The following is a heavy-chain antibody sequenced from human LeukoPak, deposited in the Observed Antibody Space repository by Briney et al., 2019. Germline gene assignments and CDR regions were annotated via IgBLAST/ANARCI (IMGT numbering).Heavy chain of an antibody. CDR1: GGSITSGDYY. Sequence: SETLSLTCTVSGGSITSGDYYWSWIRQPPGKGLEWIGYIYYSGSTFYNPSLKSRVTISVDTSKKQFSLKLSSVTAADTAVYYCARADRVLRGVKGPHGMDVWGQGTTVTVSS. J-gene: IGHJ6*02. CDR3: ARADRVLRGVKGPHGMDV. CDR2: IYYSGST. V-gene: IGHV4-30-4*01. D-gene: IGHD3-10*01.